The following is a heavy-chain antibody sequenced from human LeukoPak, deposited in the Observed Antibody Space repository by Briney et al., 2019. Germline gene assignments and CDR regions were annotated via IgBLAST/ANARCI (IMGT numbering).Heavy chain of an antibody. D-gene: IGHD3-22*01. J-gene: IGHJ4*02. Sequence: GGSLRLSCAASGFPFSSYAMSWVRQAPGKGLQWVSGLSGSGGSTHYADSVKSRFTISRDNSKNTLYLQMNSLRAEDTAVYYCARPDYYDNHDYWGQGTLVTVSS. CDR1: GFPFSSYA. CDR2: LSGSGGST. CDR3: ARPDYYDNHDY. V-gene: IGHV3-23*01.